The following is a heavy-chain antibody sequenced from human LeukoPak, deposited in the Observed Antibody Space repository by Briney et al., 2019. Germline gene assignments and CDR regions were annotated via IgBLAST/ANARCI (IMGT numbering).Heavy chain of an antibody. Sequence: SETLSLTCAVSGGSISPYYWMWIRQPPGKGLEWIGYISYSGSTSFNPSLKSRVTISLDTSTNQVSLKLRSVTAADTAVYYCARAGSYRLTTTLWGQGTLVPVSS. CDR2: ISYSGST. D-gene: IGHD4-17*01. J-gene: IGHJ4*02. CDR1: GGSISPYY. V-gene: IGHV4-59*01. CDR3: ARAGSYRLTTTL.